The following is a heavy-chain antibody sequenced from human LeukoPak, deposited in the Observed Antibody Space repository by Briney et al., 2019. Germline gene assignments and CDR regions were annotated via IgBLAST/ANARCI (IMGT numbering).Heavy chain of an antibody. V-gene: IGHV3-21*01. CDR1: GFTFSSYS. J-gene: IGHJ6*03. CDR3: ARRAEWVAAADPYYMDV. Sequence: GGSLRLSCAASGFTFSSYSMNWVRQAPGKGLEWVSSISSSSSYIYYADSVKGRFTISRDNAKNSLYLQMNSLRAEDTAVYYCARRAEWVAAADPYYMDVWGKGTTVTVSS. CDR2: ISSSSSYI. D-gene: IGHD6-13*01.